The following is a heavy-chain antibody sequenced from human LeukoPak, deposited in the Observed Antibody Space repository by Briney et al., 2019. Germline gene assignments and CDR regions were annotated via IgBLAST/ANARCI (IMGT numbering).Heavy chain of an antibody. D-gene: IGHD1-7*01. CDR3: AKDHFRGTTTNNYYYYYGMDV. Sequence: GGSLRLSCAASGFTFSSYGMHWVRQAPGKGLEWVAVIWYDGSNKYYADSVKGRFTISRDNSKNTLYLQMNSLRAEDTAVYYCAKDHFRGTTTNNYYYYYGMDVWGQGTTVTVSS. CDR2: IWYDGSNK. V-gene: IGHV3-33*06. CDR1: GFTFSSYG. J-gene: IGHJ6*02.